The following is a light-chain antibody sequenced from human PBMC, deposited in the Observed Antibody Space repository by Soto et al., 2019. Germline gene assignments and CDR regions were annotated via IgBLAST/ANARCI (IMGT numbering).Light chain of an antibody. CDR2: AAS. Sequence: DIQMTQSPSSLSASLGERVTITCRLSQSISSYLNWYQQKPGKAPKLLIYAASSLQSGVPSRFSGSGSGTEFTLTISSLQPDDFATYYCQQYNPYSPWTFGQGTKVDIK. V-gene: IGKV1-39*01. J-gene: IGKJ1*01. CDR1: QSISSY. CDR3: QQYNPYSPWT.